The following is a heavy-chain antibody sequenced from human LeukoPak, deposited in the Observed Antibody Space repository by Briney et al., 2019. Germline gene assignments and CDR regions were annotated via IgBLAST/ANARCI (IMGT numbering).Heavy chain of an antibody. CDR2: IYPGDSDT. Sequence: GESLKISCKTSGYTFSNYWIGWVRQMPGKGLEWMGIIYPGDSDTRYSPSFQGQVTISADKSISTAFLQWSSLKASDTAMYYCARGPYDYVWGSYRLESGVTAFDIWGQGTMVTVSS. D-gene: IGHD3-16*02. CDR1: GYTFSNYW. J-gene: IGHJ3*02. CDR3: ARGPYDYVWGSYRLESGVTAFDI. V-gene: IGHV5-51*01.